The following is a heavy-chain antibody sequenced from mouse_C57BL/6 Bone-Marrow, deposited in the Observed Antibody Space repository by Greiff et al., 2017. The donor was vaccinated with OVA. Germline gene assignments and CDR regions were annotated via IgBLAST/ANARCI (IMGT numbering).Heavy chain of an antibody. J-gene: IGHJ4*01. V-gene: IGHV14-2*01. Sequence: VQLKESGAELVKPGASVKLSCTASGFNIKDYYMHWVKQRTEQGLEWIGRIDPEDGETKYATKFQGKATITADTSTNTAYLQLSSLTSEDTAVYWCAGYYGNSYVLDYWGQGTSVTVSS. CDR2: IDPEDGET. D-gene: IGHD1-1*01. CDR3: AGYYGNSYVLDY. CDR1: GFNIKDYY.